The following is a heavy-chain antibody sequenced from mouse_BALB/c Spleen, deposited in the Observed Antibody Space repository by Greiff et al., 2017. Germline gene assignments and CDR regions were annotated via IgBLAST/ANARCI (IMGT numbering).Heavy chain of an antibody. V-gene: IGHV5-17*02. Sequence: EVKLMESGGGLVQPGGSRKLSCAASGFTFSSFGMHWVRQAPEKGLEWVAYISSGSSTIYYADTVKGRFTISRDNPKNTLFLQMTSLRSEDTAMYYCARDGAYYRYGYAMDYWGQGTSVTVSS. CDR2: ISSGSSTI. CDR3: ARDGAYYRYGYAMDY. CDR1: GFTFSSFG. D-gene: IGHD2-14*01. J-gene: IGHJ4*01.